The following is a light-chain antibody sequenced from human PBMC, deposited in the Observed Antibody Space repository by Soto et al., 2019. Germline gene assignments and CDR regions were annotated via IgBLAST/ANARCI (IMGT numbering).Light chain of an antibody. Sequence: QSVLTQPPSASGSPGQSVTISCTGSSSDVXAYNYVSWYQQRPGKAPKLMISDVNKRPSGVPDSFSGSKSGNTAYLTVSGLKAEDEDDYYCSSYAGNNIYVFGSGTKVTVL. CDR2: DVN. CDR1: SSDVXAYNY. J-gene: IGLJ1*01. CDR3: SSYAGNNIYV. V-gene: IGLV2-8*01.